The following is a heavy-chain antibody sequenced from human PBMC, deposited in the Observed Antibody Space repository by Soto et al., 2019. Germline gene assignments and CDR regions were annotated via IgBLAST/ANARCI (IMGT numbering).Heavy chain of an antibody. V-gene: IGHV1-2*02. D-gene: IGHD2-2*02. CDR3: ARSLTEGYCTITGCYTRPLYGMDV. Sequence: ASVKVSCKASGYTFSGYYIHWLRQAPGQGLEWMGWINPNSGGTNYAQKFQGRVTVSRDTPTSTAYMELSRLTSDDTAVYYCARSLTEGYCTITGCYTRPLYGMDVWGQGTTVTVSS. J-gene: IGHJ6*02. CDR2: INPNSGGT. CDR1: GYTFSGYY.